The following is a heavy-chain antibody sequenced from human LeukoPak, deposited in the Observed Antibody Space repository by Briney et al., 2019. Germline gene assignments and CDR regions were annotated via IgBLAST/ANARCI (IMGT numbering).Heavy chain of an antibody. CDR3: AREGCSSTSCYNSNWFDP. CDR1: GYTFTGYY. Sequence: ASVKVSCKASGYTFTGYYMHWVRQAPGQGLEWMGWINPNSGGTNYAQKFQGRVTMTRDTSISTAYMELGRLRSDDTAVYYCAREGCSSTSCYNSNWFDPWGQGTLVTVSS. J-gene: IGHJ5*02. D-gene: IGHD2-2*02. CDR2: INPNSGGT. V-gene: IGHV1-2*02.